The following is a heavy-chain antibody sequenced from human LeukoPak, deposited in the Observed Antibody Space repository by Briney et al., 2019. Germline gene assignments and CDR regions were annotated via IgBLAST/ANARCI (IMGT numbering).Heavy chain of an antibody. V-gene: IGHV4-39*01. J-gene: IGHJ3*02. CDR2: IYYSGST. Sequence: SETLSLTCTVSGGSISSSSYYWGWIRQPPGKGPEWIGSIYYSGSTYYNPSLKSRVTISVDTSKNQFSLKLSSVTAADTAVYYCARPEITMLSAFDIWGQGTMVTVSS. CDR1: GGSISSSSYY. CDR3: ARPEITMLSAFDI. D-gene: IGHD3-10*01.